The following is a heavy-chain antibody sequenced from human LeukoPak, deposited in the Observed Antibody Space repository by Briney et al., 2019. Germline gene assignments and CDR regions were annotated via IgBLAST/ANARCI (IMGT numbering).Heavy chain of an antibody. CDR2: ISISRRYI. CDR1: GFPFMSYS. V-gene: IGHV3-21*01. CDR3: ARDIVVVPAAIRSLHYYYYGMDV. D-gene: IGHD2-2*02. J-gene: IGHJ6*04. Sequence: GGSLRLSCVASGFPFMSYSMNWVRQAPGKGLEWVSSISISRRYIYYGASVEGRFTLSRAKAKNSLYLQMNSLRAEDTAVYYCARDIVVVPAAIRSLHYYYYGMDVWGKGTTVTASS.